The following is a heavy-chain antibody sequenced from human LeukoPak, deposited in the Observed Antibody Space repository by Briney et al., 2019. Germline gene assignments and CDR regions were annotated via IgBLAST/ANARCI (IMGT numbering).Heavy chain of an antibody. J-gene: IGHJ4*02. D-gene: IGHD2-2*01. CDR2: INPNSGGT. CDR3: ARDETSSTSCFDY. V-gene: IGHV1-2*02. CDR1: GYTFTGYY. Sequence: EASVKVSCKASGYTFTGYYMHWVRQAPGQGLEWMGWINPNSGGTNYAQKFQGRVTMTRDTSISTAYMELSRLRSDDTAVYYCARDETSSTSCFDYWGQGTLVTVSS.